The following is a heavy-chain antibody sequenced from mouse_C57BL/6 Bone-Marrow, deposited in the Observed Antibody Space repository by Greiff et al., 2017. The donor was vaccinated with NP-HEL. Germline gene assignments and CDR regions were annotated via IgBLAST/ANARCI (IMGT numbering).Heavy chain of an antibody. CDR1: GYAFTNYL. CDR2: INPRSGGT. J-gene: IGHJ3*01. CDR3: ARTGYYGSSYDWFAY. D-gene: IGHD1-1*01. Sequence: VQLQQSGAELVRPGTSVKVSCKASGYAFTNYLIEWVQQRPGQGLEWIGVINPRSGGTNYNEKFKGKATLTVAKSYCTAYLHLSSLPSEDSAVYFCARTGYYGSSYDWFAYWGQGTLVTVSA. V-gene: IGHV1-54*01.